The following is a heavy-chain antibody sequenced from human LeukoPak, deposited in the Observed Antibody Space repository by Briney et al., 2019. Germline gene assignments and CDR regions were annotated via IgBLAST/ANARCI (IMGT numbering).Heavy chain of an antibody. CDR2: INPNTGGT. V-gene: IGHV1-2*02. J-gene: IGHJ4*02. CDR1: GYTFTDYY. CDR3: ARLVVVAATPINY. D-gene: IGHD2-15*01. Sequence: ASVKVSCKASGYTFTDYYMHWVRQAPGQGLEWMGWINPNTGGTNYAQKFRGRVTMTRDTSISTAYMELNSLRSDDTAVYYCARLVVVAATPINYWGQGTLVTVSS.